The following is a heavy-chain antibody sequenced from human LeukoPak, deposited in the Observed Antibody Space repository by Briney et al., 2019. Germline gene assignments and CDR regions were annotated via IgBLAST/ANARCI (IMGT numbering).Heavy chain of an antibody. Sequence: GASVKVSCKASGYTFTCYYMHWVRQAPGQGLEWMGIINPSGGSTSYAQKFQGRVTMTRDMSTSTVYMELSSLRSEDTAVYYCARDAYYDFWSGYYTGFDPWGQGTLVTVSS. J-gene: IGHJ5*02. CDR1: GYTFTCYY. V-gene: IGHV1-46*01. CDR3: ARDAYYDFWSGYYTGFDP. CDR2: INPSGGST. D-gene: IGHD3-3*01.